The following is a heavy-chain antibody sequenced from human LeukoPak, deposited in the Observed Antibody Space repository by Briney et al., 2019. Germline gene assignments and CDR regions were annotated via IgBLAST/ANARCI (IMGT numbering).Heavy chain of an antibody. Sequence: NGVGMSTSYADSVNGRFTTSRDNANNTVYLQMNSLRVEDTAVYYCARSGRDSSGNYNTLDYWGQGTLVTVSS. J-gene: IGHJ4*02. V-gene: IGHV3-74*01. D-gene: IGHD3-22*01. CDR3: ARSGRDSSGNYNTLDY. CDR2: NGVGMST.